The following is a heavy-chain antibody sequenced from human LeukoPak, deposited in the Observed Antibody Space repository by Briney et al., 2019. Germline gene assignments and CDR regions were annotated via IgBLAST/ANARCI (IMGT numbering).Heavy chain of an antibody. CDR1: GFTFSSYE. Sequence: GGSLRLSCAASGFTFSSYEMNWVRQAPGKGLEWVSYISSSGSTIYYADSVKGRFTISRDNAKNSLYLQMNSLRADDTAMYYCAREEYYYDSSGYSRGYFQHWGQGTLVTVSS. CDR2: ISSSGSTI. V-gene: IGHV3-48*03. J-gene: IGHJ1*01. CDR3: AREEYYYDSSGYSRGYFQH. D-gene: IGHD3-22*01.